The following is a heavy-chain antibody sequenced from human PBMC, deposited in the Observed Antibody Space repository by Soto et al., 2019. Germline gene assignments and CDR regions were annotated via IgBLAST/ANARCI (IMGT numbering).Heavy chain of an antibody. CDR1: GYTFTSYG. Sequence: QVQLVQSGAEVKKPGASVKVSCKASGYTFTSYGISWVRQAPGQGLEWMGWISAYNGNTNYAQKLQGRVTMTTDTXTXTXXMELRSLRSDDTDVYYCARVLLGFGEVGILYYFEYWGQGTLVTGSS. V-gene: IGHV1-18*01. CDR3: ARVLLGFGEVGILYYFEY. D-gene: IGHD3-10*01. CDR2: ISAYNGNT. J-gene: IGHJ4*02.